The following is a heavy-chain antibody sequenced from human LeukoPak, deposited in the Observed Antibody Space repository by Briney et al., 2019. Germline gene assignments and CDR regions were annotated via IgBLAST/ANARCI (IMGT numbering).Heavy chain of an antibody. J-gene: IGHJ4*02. CDR1: GYTFTSYY. Sequence: ASVKVSCKASGYTFTSYYMHWVRQAPGQGLEGMGIINPSGGSTSYAQKFQGRVTMTRDTSTSTVYMELSSLRSEDTAVYYCARAYYYDSSGYIPFDYWGQGTLVTVSS. D-gene: IGHD3-22*01. CDR2: INPSGGST. V-gene: IGHV1-46*01. CDR3: ARAYYYDSSGYIPFDY.